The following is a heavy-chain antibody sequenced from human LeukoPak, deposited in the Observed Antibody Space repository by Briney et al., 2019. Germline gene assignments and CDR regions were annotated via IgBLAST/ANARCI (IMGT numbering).Heavy chain of an antibody. CDR1: GFALTTYN. CDR2: VTAFNENT. CDR3: ARNTYGYNFSMDV. Sequence: ASVKVSCKASGFALTTYNIVSLRPAPGQGLEWVGWVTAFNENTHYSRRFQGRVTMPRDTSTSTAYMELRSLRSDDTAVYYCARNTYGYNFSMDVWGKGTTVTVSS. V-gene: IGHV1-18*01. D-gene: IGHD1/OR15-1a*01. J-gene: IGHJ6*03.